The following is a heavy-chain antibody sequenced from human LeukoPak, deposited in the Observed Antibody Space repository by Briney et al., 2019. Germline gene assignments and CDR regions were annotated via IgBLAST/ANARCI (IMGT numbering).Heavy chain of an antibody. CDR3: ARGDSSSWHAFDI. CDR2: IYYSGST. CDR1: GGSISSGDYY. J-gene: IGHJ3*02. D-gene: IGHD6-13*01. Sequence: PSETLSLTCTVSGGSISSGDYYWSWIRQPPGKGLEWIGYIYYSGSTYYNPSLKSRVTISVDTSKNQFSLKLSSVTAADTAVYYCARGDSSSWHAFDIWGQGTMVTVSS. V-gene: IGHV4-30-4*08.